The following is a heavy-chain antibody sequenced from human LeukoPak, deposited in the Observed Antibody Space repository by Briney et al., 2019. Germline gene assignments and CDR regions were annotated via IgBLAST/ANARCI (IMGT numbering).Heavy chain of an antibody. V-gene: IGHV1-2*02. CDR3: ARGDYVWGSYLPTCYFDY. Sequence: GASVKVSCKASGYTFTGYYMHWVRQAPGQGLEWMGWINPNSGGTNYAQKFQGRVTMTRDTSISTAYMELSRLRSDDTAVYYCARGDYVWGSYLPTCYFDYWGQGTLVTVSS. CDR1: GYTFTGYY. CDR2: INPNSGGT. J-gene: IGHJ4*02. D-gene: IGHD3-16*02.